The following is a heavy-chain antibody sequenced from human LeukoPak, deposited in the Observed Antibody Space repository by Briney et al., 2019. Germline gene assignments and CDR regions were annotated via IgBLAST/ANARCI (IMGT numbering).Heavy chain of an antibody. CDR3: AKDVEIVVVITDY. CDR1: GFTFSSYA. Sequence: GGSLRLSCAASGFTFSSYAMSWVRQAPGKGLEWVSAISGSGGSTYHADSVKGRFTISRDNSKNTLYLQMNSLRAEDTAVYYCAKDVEIVVVITDYWGQGTLVTVSS. D-gene: IGHD3-22*01. V-gene: IGHV3-23*01. CDR2: ISGSGGST. J-gene: IGHJ4*02.